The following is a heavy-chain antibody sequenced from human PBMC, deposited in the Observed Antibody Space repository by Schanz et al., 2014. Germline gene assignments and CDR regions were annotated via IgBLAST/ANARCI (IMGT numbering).Heavy chain of an antibody. CDR3: AKERDITGWNHGDY. CDR1: GLTFNTYA. D-gene: IGHD6-19*01. CDR2: ISVSGGST. V-gene: IGHV3-23*01. Sequence: EVQLLESGGGLVQPGGSLRLSCGASGLTFNTYAMGWVRQAPGKGLEWVSGISVSGGSTYYADSAKGRFTISRDNSKNTLYLQMESLRTEDTAVYHCAKERDITGWNHGDYWGQGTLVTVSS. J-gene: IGHJ4*02.